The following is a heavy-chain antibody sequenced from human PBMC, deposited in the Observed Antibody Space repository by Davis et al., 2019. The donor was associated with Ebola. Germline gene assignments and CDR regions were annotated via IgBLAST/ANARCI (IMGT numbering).Heavy chain of an antibody. CDR3: AMGRRPFLWTGDAFDI. CDR1: GFTFSTYA. Sequence: GESLKISCAASGFTFSTYAMHWVRQAPGKGLEWVAIISYDGSNKYYADSVKGRFTISRNTSKNTMYLQMNSLRVEATAVYYCAMGRRPFLWTGDAFDIWGQGTMVTVSS. J-gene: IGHJ3*02. V-gene: IGHV3-30-3*01. CDR2: ISYDGSNK. D-gene: IGHD3/OR15-3a*01.